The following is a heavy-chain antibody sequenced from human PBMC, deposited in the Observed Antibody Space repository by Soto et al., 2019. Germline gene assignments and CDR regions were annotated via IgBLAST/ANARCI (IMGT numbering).Heavy chain of an antibody. CDR2: INSDGSST. CDR3: ARSHARYYGMDV. Sequence: GGSLRLSCAASGFTFSSYWMHWVRQAPGKGLVWVSRINSDGSSTSYADSVKGRFTISRDNAKNTLYLQMNSLRAEDTAVYYCARSHARYYGMDVWGQGTTVTVSS. CDR1: GFTFSSYW. J-gene: IGHJ6*02. V-gene: IGHV3-74*01.